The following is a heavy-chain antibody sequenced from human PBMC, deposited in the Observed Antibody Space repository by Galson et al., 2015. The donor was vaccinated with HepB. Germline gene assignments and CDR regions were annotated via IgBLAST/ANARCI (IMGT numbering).Heavy chain of an antibody. D-gene: IGHD3-22*01. CDR1: GGSISIYY. V-gene: IGHV4-59*01. J-gene: IGHJ4*02. CDR2: VYYSGST. CDR3: ARGLDFSNGYSFDY. Sequence: ETLSLTCSVSGGSISIYYWSWIRQSSEKGLEWIGYVYYSGSTNYSPSLMSRVTMSVDTSKNHFSLNLASVTAADTAVYYCARGLDFSNGYSFDYWGQGILVTVSS.